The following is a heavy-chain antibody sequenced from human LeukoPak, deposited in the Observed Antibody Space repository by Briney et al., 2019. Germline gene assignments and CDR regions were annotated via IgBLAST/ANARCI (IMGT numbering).Heavy chain of an antibody. Sequence: GGSLRLPCAASGFTVSSNYMSWVRQAPGKGLEWVSVIYSGGSTDYADSVKGRFTISRDNSKNTLYLQMNSLRAEDTAVYYCARLRGYSGYDYFDYWGQGTLVTVSS. CDR2: IYSGGST. CDR1: GFTVSSNY. J-gene: IGHJ4*02. CDR3: ARLRGYSGYDYFDY. D-gene: IGHD5-12*01. V-gene: IGHV3-53*05.